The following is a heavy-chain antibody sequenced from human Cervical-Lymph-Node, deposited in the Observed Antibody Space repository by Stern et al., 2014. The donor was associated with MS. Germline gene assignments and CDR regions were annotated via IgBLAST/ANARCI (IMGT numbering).Heavy chain of an antibody. Sequence: QVTLKESGPTLVKPTQTLTLTCTFSGFSLSTFGVGVGWIRQPPRKALECLALIYWDDDKHYSPSLKSRLTISEGTSKNQVVLTMTNMDPVDTATYYCVHAQQGGDGYNLDYWGQGTLVTVSS. J-gene: IGHJ4*02. CDR2: IYWDDDK. V-gene: IGHV2-5*02. CDR1: GFSLSTFGVG. CDR3: VHAQQGGDGYNLDY. D-gene: IGHD2-21*01.